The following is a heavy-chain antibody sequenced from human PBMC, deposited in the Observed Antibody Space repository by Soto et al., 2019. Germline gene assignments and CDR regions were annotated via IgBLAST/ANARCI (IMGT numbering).Heavy chain of an antibody. CDR2: IYRDGST. CDR3: TTDRFYSPVDH. J-gene: IGHJ4*02. D-gene: IGHD4-4*01. Sequence: GGSLRLSCAVSGFTVSSNSMSWVRLAPGKGLEWVSSIYRDGSTDYAAPVKGRFTISRDDSENTLYLQMNSLKTEDTAVYYCTTDRFYSPVDHWGQGTLVTVSS. CDR1: GFTVSSNS. V-gene: IGHV3-53*01.